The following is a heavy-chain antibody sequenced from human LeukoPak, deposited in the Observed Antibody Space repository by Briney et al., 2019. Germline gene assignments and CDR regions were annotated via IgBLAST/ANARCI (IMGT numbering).Heavy chain of an antibody. Sequence: GGSLRLSCAASGFTFSSYAMSWVRQAPGKGLEWVSAISGSGGSTYYADSVKGRFTISRDNSKNTLYLQMNSLRAEDTAVYYCAKGGYYDILPGSALDYWGQGTLVTVSS. D-gene: IGHD3-9*01. V-gene: IGHV3-23*01. J-gene: IGHJ4*02. CDR1: GFTFSSYA. CDR2: ISGSGGST. CDR3: AKGGYYDILPGSALDY.